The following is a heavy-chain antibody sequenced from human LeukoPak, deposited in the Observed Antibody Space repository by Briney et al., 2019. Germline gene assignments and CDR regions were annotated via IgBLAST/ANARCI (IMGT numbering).Heavy chain of an antibody. CDR3: ARARGGRGYSYGLFDY. J-gene: IGHJ4*02. CDR1: GGSFSGYY. D-gene: IGHD5-18*01. CDR2: INHSGST. Sequence: PSETLSLTCAVYGGSFSGYYWCWIRQPPGKGLEWIGEINHSGSTNYNPSLKSRVTISVDTSKNQFSLKLSSVTAADTAVYYCARARGGRGYSYGLFDYWGQGTLVTVSS. V-gene: IGHV4-34*01.